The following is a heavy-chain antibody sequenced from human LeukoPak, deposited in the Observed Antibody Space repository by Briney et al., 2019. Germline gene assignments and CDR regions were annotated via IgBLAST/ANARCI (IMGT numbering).Heavy chain of an antibody. J-gene: IGHJ3*02. Sequence: GRSLRLSCAASGFTFSSYAMHWVRQAPGKGLEWVAVISYDGSNKYYADSVKGRFTISRDNSKNTLYLQMNSLRAEDTAVYYCAKDLSFGGIAVAGTDAFDIWGQGTMVTVSS. V-gene: IGHV3-30-3*01. D-gene: IGHD6-19*01. CDR3: AKDLSFGGIAVAGTDAFDI. CDR2: ISYDGSNK. CDR1: GFTFSSYA.